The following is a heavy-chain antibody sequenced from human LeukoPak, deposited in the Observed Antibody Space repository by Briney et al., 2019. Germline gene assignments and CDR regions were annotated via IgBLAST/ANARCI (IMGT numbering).Heavy chain of an antibody. J-gene: IGHJ6*03. CDR1: GGTFSSYA. V-gene: IGHV1-69*05. Sequence: GASVKVSCKASGGTFSSYAISWVRQAPGQGLEWMGGTIPIFGTANYAQKFQGRVTITTDESTSTAYMELSSLRSEDTAVYYCARGGRSTIFGYYYYMDVWGKGTTVTVSS. D-gene: IGHD3-3*01. CDR2: TIPIFGTA. CDR3: ARGGRSTIFGYYYYMDV.